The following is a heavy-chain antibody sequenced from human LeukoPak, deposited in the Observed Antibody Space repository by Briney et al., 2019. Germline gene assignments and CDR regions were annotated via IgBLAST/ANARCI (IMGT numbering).Heavy chain of an antibody. D-gene: IGHD6-13*01. Sequence: PGRSLRLSCAASGFTFSSYGMHWVRQAPGKGLEWVAVISYDGSNKYYADSVKGRFTISRDNSKNTLYLQMNSLRAEDTAVYYCARAGIAAAGTGAFDIWGQGTMVTVSS. CDR3: ARAGIAAAGTGAFDI. CDR1: GFTFSSYG. V-gene: IGHV3-30*03. CDR2: ISYDGSNK. J-gene: IGHJ3*02.